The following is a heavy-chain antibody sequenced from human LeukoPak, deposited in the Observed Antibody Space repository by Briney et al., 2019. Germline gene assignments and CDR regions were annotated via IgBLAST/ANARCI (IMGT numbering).Heavy chain of an antibody. CDR3: AREGVPYMVRGVISWFDP. CDR2: IYYSGTT. V-gene: IGHV4-59*12. CDR1: GGSISTYY. J-gene: IGHJ5*02. D-gene: IGHD3-10*01. Sequence: SETLSLTCTVSGGSISTYYWNWIRQPPGKGLEWIGYIYYSGTTNYNPSIESRVTMSVDTSKNQFSLNLRSMTAADTALYYCAREGVPYMVRGVISWFDPWGQGTLVTVSS.